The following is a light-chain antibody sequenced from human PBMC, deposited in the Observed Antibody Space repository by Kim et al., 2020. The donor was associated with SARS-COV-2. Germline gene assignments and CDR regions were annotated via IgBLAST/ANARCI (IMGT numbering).Light chain of an antibody. Sequence: GQSITISCTGTRSDVGGYNYVTWYQQHPGKAPKLMIYDVNNRPSGISHRFSGSKSGNTASLTISGLQAEDEADYYCSSYASSISWVFGGGTKVTVL. J-gene: IGLJ3*02. CDR1: RSDVGGYNY. CDR3: SSYASSISWV. CDR2: DVN. V-gene: IGLV2-14*03.